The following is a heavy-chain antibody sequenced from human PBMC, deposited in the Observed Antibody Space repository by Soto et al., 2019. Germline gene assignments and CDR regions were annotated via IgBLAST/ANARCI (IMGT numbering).Heavy chain of an antibody. V-gene: IGHV4-39*01. J-gene: IGHJ4*02. CDR2: IYYSGST. Sequence: QLQLQESGPGLVKPSETLSLTCTVSGGSISSSSYYWGWIRQPPGKGLEWIGSIYYSGSTYYNPSLKSRVTISVETSKNQFSLKLSSVTAADTAVYYCARTTGIAAAGTFDYWGQGTLVTVSS. CDR1: GGSISSSSYY. D-gene: IGHD6-13*01. CDR3: ARTTGIAAAGTFDY.